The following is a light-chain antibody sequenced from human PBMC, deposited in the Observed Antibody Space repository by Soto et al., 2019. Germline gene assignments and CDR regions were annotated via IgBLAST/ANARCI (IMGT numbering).Light chain of an antibody. CDR3: QQRSNWPLT. CDR1: QSVSSY. CDR2: DAS. J-gene: IGKJ4*01. V-gene: IGKV3-11*01. Sequence: EIVLTQSPATLSLSPGERATVSCRASQSVSSYLAWYQRKPGQAPRLLIYDASNRATGIPARFSGSGSGTDFTLTISSLETEDFAVYYCQQRSNWPLTFGGGTKVEIK.